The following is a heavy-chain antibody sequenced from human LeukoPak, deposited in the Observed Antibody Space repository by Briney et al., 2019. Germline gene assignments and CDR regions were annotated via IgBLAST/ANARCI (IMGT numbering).Heavy chain of an antibody. V-gene: IGHV3-30-3*01. CDR2: ISYDGSNK. Sequence: GSLRLSCVASGFTFSYYAMHWVRQAPGKGLEWVAVISYDGSNKYYADSVKGRFTISRDNSKNTLHLQMNSLRAEDTAVYYCARYYDSNGIFDYWGQGTLVTVSS. D-gene: IGHD3-22*01. CDR1: GFTFSYYA. J-gene: IGHJ4*02. CDR3: ARYYDSNGIFDY.